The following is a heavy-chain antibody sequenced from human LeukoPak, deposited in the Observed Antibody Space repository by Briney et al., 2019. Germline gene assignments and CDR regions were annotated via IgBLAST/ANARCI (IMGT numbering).Heavy chain of an antibody. Sequence: SETLSLTCTVSGGSISSYYWTWIRQPPGKGLEWIGYIYYTGSTSYNPSLKSRVTISVQTSKNQFSLKLSSVTAADTAVYYCARGLNRNDYGDYGYWGQGTLVTVSS. V-gene: IGHV4-59*01. J-gene: IGHJ4*02. CDR2: IYYTGST. D-gene: IGHD4-17*01. CDR3: ARGLNRNDYGDYGY. CDR1: GGSISSYY.